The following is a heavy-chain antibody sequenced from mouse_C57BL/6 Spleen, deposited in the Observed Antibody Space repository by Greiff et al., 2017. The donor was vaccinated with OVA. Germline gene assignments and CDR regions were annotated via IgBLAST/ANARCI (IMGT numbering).Heavy chain of an antibody. Sequence: VQLQESGAELVRPGTSVKMSCKASGYTFTNYWIGWAKQRPGHGLEWIGDIYPGGGYTNYNEKFKGKATLTADKSSSTAYMQFSSLTSEDSAIYYCARSSSGVWFAYWGQGTLVTVSA. CDR1: GYTFTNYW. V-gene: IGHV1-63*01. D-gene: IGHD3-2*02. J-gene: IGHJ3*01. CDR3: ARSSSGVWFAY. CDR2: IYPGGGYT.